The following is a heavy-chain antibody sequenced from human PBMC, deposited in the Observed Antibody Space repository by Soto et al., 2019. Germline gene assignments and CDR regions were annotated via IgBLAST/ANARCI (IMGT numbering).Heavy chain of an antibody. CDR1: GFTFRDYF. CDR3: GRGFCTGYSRPRAHYCLDV. J-gene: IGHJ6*02. Sequence: EVQLVESGVGLVQPGGSLRLSCAASGFTFRDYFMDWVRQAPGKGLEWVGRIASRAESYTTGYAASVKGRFTISRDDSKNSLYLQINSLKTEDTAVYYCGRGFCTGYSRPRAHYCLDVWGQGTTVTVSS. V-gene: IGHV3-72*01. D-gene: IGHD2-8*02. CDR2: IASRAESYTT.